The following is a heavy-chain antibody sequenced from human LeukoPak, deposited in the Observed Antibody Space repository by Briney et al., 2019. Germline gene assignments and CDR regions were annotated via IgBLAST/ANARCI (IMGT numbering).Heavy chain of an antibody. CDR2: ISSSSTI. Sequence: PGGSLRLSCAASGFTFNSYAIHWVRQAPGKGLEWVSYISSSSTIYYADSVKGRFTISRDNSKNTLYLQMNSLRAEDTAVYYCAKDERGMGLDYWGQGTLVTVSS. CDR1: GFTFNSYA. V-gene: IGHV3-48*01. D-gene: IGHD2-8*01. CDR3: AKDERGMGLDY. J-gene: IGHJ4*02.